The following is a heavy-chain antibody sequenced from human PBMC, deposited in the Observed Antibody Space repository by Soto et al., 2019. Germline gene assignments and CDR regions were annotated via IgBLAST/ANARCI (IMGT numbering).Heavy chain of an antibody. CDR2: IYYSGYT. D-gene: IGHD4-17*01. CDR3: ARVGADPHGATVTTAGAAGFAI. V-gene: IGHV4-30-4*01. J-gene: IGHJ3*02. Sequence: QVQLQESGPGLVKPSQTLSLTCTVSGGSISSGDYYWSWIRQPPGKGLEWIGYIYYSGYTSYNPSLKSRVTRSVETCKNPFSPQRSSGTAAGTAVYYCARVGADPHGATVTTAGAAGFAIWGQGTMVTVSS. CDR1: GGSISSGDYY.